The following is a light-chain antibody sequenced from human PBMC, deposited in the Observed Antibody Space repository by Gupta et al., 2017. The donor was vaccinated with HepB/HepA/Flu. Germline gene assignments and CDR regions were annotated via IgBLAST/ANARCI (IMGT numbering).Light chain of an antibody. CDR3: QHFYSIPLT. J-gene: IGKJ3*01. CDR1: QNINNY. CDR2: DAS. Sequence: DIQMSQSPSSLSASVGDRVTITCQASQNINNYLNWYQQKPGKAPKLLISDASTLETGVPPRFSGSGSGTHFTLTINSLQAEDFATYLCQHFYSIPLTFGPGTKVEIK. V-gene: IGKV1-33*01.